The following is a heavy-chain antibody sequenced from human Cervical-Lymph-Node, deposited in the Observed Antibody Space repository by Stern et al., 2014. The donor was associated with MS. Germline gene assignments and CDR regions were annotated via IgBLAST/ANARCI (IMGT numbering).Heavy chain of an antibody. CDR2: IYTSGNI. V-gene: IGHV4-4*07. D-gene: IGHD6-13*01. J-gene: IGHJ6*02. CDR1: GGSISSYY. CDR3: ARWGAALEDYYYGMDV. Sequence: VQLLESGPGLVKPSETLSLTCSVSGGSISSYYWNWIRQPAGKGLEWLGRIYTSGNINYNPSLKSRFTMSVDTSKNQFSLKLTSVTAADTAVYYCARWGAALEDYYYGMDVWGQGTTVTVSS.